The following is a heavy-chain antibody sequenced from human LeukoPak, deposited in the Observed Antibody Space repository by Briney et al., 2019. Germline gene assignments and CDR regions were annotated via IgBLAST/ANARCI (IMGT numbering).Heavy chain of an antibody. J-gene: IGHJ4*02. D-gene: IGHD3-3*01. CDR3: ARNSRFLEWLLPLYY. CDR2: IYYSGST. Sequence: SETLSLTCTVSSGSISSGGYYWSWIRQHPGKGLEWIGYIYYSGSTYYNPSLKSRVTISVDTSKNQFSLKLSSVTAADTAVYYCARNSRFLEWLLPLYYWGQGTLVTVSS. V-gene: IGHV4-31*03. CDR1: SGSISSGGYY.